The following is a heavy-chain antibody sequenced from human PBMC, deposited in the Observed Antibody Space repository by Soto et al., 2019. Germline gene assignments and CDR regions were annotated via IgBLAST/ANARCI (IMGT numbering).Heavy chain of an antibody. CDR1: GFTFSSYA. V-gene: IGHV3-23*01. J-gene: IGHJ4*02. D-gene: IGHD3-3*01. Sequence: EVQLLESGGGLVQPGGSLRLSCAASGFTFSSYAMSWVRQAPGKGLEWVSAISGSGGSTYYADSVKGRFTISRDNSKNTLYLLMNSLRAEDTAVYYCAKGSFSGFLEWPFDYWGQGTLVTVSS. CDR2: ISGSGGST. CDR3: AKGSFSGFLEWPFDY.